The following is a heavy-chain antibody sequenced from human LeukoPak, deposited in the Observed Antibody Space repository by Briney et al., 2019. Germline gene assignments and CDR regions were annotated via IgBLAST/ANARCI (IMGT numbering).Heavy chain of an antibody. J-gene: IGHJ4*02. V-gene: IGHV1-18*01. CDR3: ARCGAAVTTHFSH. Sequence: ASVTVSCTASGYSFSIYGITWARQAPGQGLEYLGWISASDGTTNYAQTVQDRVTMTTDTSTSTAYLELRSLRSEDTAVYYCARCGAAVTTHFSHWGQGTLVTVSS. CDR1: GYSFSIYG. CDR2: ISASDGTT. D-gene: IGHD4-17*01.